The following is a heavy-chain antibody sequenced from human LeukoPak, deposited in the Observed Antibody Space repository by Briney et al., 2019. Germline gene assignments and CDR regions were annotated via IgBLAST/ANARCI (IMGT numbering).Heavy chain of an antibody. CDR1: GFTVSSKY. CDR2: IFYSGST. J-gene: IGHJ3*02. CDR3: AKSNGYGLVDI. V-gene: IGHV4-59*02. Sequence: GSLRLSCAASGFTVSSKYMNWVRQAPGKGLEWIGNIFYSGSTYYSPSLRSRVTISLDTSRNQFSLKLNSVTAADTAVYYCAKSNGYGLVDIWGQGTMVTVSS. D-gene: IGHD3-10*01.